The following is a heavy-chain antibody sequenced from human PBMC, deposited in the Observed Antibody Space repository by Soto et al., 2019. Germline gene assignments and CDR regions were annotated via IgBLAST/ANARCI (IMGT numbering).Heavy chain of an antibody. CDR2: IYYSGST. D-gene: IGHD2-2*03. CDR1: GGSISRGGYS. Sequence: SETLSLTCAVSGGSISRGGYSWSWIRQHPGKGLEWIGYIYYSGSTYYNPSLKSRVTISVDTSKNQFSLKLSSVTAADTAVYYCARLNGYCISTNCHGYYGMDVWGQGTTVTVSS. J-gene: IGHJ6*02. CDR3: ARLNGYCISTNCHGYYGMDV. V-gene: IGHV4-31*11.